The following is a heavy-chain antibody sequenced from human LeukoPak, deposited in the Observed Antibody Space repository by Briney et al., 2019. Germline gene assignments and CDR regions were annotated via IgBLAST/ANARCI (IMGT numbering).Heavy chain of an antibody. V-gene: IGHV3-21*01. CDR1: GFTFSSYW. CDR2: ISSSSSYI. D-gene: IGHD6-13*01. Sequence: GSLRLSCAASGFTFSSYWMHWVRQAPGKGLVWVSSISSSSSYIYYADSVKGRFTISRDNAKNSLYLQMNSLRAEDTAVYYCARGSEYSSSWFYYYYYMDVWGKGTTVTVSS. J-gene: IGHJ6*03. CDR3: ARGSEYSSSWFYYYYYMDV.